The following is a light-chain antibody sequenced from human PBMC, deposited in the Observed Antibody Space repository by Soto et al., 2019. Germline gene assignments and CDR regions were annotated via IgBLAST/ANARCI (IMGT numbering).Light chain of an antibody. CDR3: CSYAGSWV. CDR1: SSDVGSNNL. CDR2: EGS. Sequence: QSALTQPASVSGSPGQSITISCTGTSSDVGSNNLVSWYQQHPGKAPKLMIYEGSKRHSGVSNRFSGSKSGNTASLTISGLQAEDEADYYCCSYAGSWVFGGGTKLTVL. J-gene: IGLJ3*02. V-gene: IGLV2-23*01.